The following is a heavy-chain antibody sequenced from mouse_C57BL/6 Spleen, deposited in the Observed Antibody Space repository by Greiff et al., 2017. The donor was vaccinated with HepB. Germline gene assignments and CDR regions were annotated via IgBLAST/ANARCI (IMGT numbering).Heavy chain of an antibody. CDR2: ISSGSSTI. D-gene: IGHD1-1*01. CDR3: ARNPLYYGSVYYFDY. Sequence: EVQGVESGGGLVKPGGSLKLSCAASGFTFSDYGMHWVRQAPEKGLEWVAYISSGSSTIYYADTVKGRFTISRDNAKNTLFLQMTSLRSDDTARYYYARNPLYYGSVYYFDYWGQGTTLTVSS. V-gene: IGHV5-17*01. J-gene: IGHJ2*01. CDR1: GFTFSDYG.